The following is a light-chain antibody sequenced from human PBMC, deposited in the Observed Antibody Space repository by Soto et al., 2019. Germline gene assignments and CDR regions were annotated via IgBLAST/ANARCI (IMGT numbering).Light chain of an antibody. J-gene: IGKJ1*01. CDR1: QNIGIA. CDR2: GAT. CDR3: QRYNTWPGT. Sequence: DIIMTQSPATLSLFPGERVTLSCRASQNIGIALAWYQQKPGQAPRLLIYGATVRATGIPARFSGSASGTEFTLTITSPQSDDVALYYCQRYNTWPGTFGPGTKVDI. V-gene: IGKV3-15*01.